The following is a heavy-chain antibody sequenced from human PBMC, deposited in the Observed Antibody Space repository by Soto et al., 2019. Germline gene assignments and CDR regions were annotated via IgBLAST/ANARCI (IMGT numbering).Heavy chain of an antibody. V-gene: IGHV4-34*01. D-gene: IGHD2-21*01. CDR1: GGSFSGYY. CDR3: ARGRMWWSIYYFDY. CDR2: INHSGST. J-gene: IGHJ4*02. Sequence: SETLSLTCAVSGGSFSGYYWSWIRQPPGKGLEWIGEINHSGSTNYNPSLKSRVTISVDTSKNQFSLKLSSVTAADTAVYYCARGRMWWSIYYFDYWGQGTLVTVSS.